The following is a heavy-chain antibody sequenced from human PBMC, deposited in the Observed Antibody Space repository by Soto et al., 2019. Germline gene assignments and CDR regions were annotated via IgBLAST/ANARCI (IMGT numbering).Heavy chain of an antibody. Sequence: QVQLVQSGAEVKKPGASVKVSCKASGYTFTSYGISWVRQAPGQGLEWMGWISAYNGNTNYAQKLQGRVTMTTDTSTSTAYMELRSLRSDDTAVYYCGRGELRFLEWLEGYLDDAFDIWGQGTMVTVSS. V-gene: IGHV1-18*01. D-gene: IGHD3-3*01. CDR1: GYTFTSYG. J-gene: IGHJ3*02. CDR2: ISAYNGNT. CDR3: GRGELRFLEWLEGYLDDAFDI.